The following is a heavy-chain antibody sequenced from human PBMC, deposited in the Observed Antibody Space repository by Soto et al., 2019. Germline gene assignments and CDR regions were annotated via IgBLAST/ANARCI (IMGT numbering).Heavy chain of an antibody. J-gene: IGHJ5*02. Sequence: PSETLSLTCTVSGCSISSSSYYWGWIRQTPGKGLEWIGTIYYMGIAYYNPSLRSRVTISIDTSKNQFSLKLSSVTAADTAIYYCARRAYQVIGWFDPWGQGTLVTVSS. D-gene: IGHD2-2*01. CDR1: GCSISSSSYY. CDR3: ARRAYQVIGWFDP. V-gene: IGHV4-39*01. CDR2: IYYMGIA.